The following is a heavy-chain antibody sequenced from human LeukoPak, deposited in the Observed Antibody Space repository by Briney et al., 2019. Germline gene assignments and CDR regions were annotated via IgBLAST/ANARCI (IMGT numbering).Heavy chain of an antibody. CDR2: IYHSGSA. D-gene: IGHD6-13*01. CDR1: GGSINGSEW. Sequence: PSGTLSLTCAVSGGSINGSEWWNWVRQTPGKGLEWIAEIYHSGSANYNPSLKSRVAISLDKSKNQLSLKLSSVTAADTAVYYCARDSTNGNSWYFDSWGQGTLVTVSS. V-gene: IGHV4-4*02. J-gene: IGHJ4*02. CDR3: ARDSTNGNSWYFDS.